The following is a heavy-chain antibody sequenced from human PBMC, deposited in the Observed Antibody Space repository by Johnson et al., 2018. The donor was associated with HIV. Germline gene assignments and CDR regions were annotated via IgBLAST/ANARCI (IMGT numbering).Heavy chain of an antibody. CDR1: GFSFSDYY. Sequence: QVQLVESGGGLVKPGGSLRLSCAASGFSFSDYYMSWIRQAPGKGPGWVSYISSSGSTVYYADSVKGRFTISRDNAKNSLYRQMNSLTAEDTAVYYCATRDPTHRPGVFDIWGQGTMVTVSS. J-gene: IGHJ3*02. D-gene: IGHD1-14*01. V-gene: IGHV3-11*04. CDR2: ISSSGSTV. CDR3: ATRDPTHRPGVFDI.